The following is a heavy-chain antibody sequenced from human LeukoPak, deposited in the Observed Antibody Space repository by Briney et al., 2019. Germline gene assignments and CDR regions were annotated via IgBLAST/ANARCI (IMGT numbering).Heavy chain of an antibody. CDR3: ARHGYSYYYMDV. J-gene: IGHJ6*03. V-gene: IGHV4-39*01. CDR1: GGSISSSSYY. CDR2: IHYSGST. Sequence: PSETLSLTCTVSGGSISSSSYYWGWIRQPPGKGLEWIGSIHYSGSTYYKPSLKSRVTISVDTSKNQFSLKLSSVTAADTAVYYCARHGYSYYYMDVWGKGTTVTVSS. D-gene: IGHD5-18*01.